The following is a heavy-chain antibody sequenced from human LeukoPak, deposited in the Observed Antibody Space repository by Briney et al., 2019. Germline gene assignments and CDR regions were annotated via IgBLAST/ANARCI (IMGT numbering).Heavy chain of an antibody. CDR1: GGTFSSYA. D-gene: IGHD1-26*01. CDR3: ANGGKWELPDY. CDR2: IIPILGIA. Sequence: GASVKVSCKASGGTFSSYAISWVRQAPGQGLEWMGRIIPILGIANYAQKFQGRVTITADKSTSTAYMELSSLRSEDTAVYYCANGGKWELPDYWGQGTLATVSS. J-gene: IGHJ4*02. V-gene: IGHV1-69*04.